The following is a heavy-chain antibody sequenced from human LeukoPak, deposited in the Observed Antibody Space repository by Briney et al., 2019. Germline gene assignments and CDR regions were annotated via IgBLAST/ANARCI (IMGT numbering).Heavy chain of an antibody. V-gene: IGHV3-23*01. CDR1: GFIFSNFA. D-gene: IGHD1-1*01. CDR2: ISESGDKT. CDR3: ANQSLQHMAGIGVDS. Sequence: PGGSLRLSCAASGFIFSNFAISWVRQAPGKVLEWVSSISESGDKTYYADSVKGRFTISRDNSKSMLYLQMNSLRDEDTAVYYCANQSLQHMAGIGVDSWGQGTLVTVSS. J-gene: IGHJ5*01.